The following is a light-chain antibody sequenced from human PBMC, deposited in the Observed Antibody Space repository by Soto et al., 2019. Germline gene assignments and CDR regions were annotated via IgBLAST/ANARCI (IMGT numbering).Light chain of an antibody. J-gene: IGLJ3*02. CDR1: SSNVGSYDL. CDR2: EGT. V-gene: IGLV2-23*01. Sequence: QSALTQPASVSGSPGQSITISCTGTSSNVGSYDLVSWYQQHPGEAPKLMIYEGTKRPSGVSNRFSGSKSANTASLTISGLQPEDAADYYCVSWDKSLSAGVFGGGTKLTVL. CDR3: VSWDKSLSAGV.